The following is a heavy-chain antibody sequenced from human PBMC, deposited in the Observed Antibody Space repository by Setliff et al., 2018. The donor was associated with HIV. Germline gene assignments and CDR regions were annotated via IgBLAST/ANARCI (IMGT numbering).Heavy chain of an antibody. CDR3: ARGGSGNSYNGAFDY. CDR1: SDSISSGSYY. CDR2: IHTSGST. J-gene: IGHJ4*02. Sequence: SETLSLTCSVSSDSISSGSYYWSWIRLPAGKGLEWIGQIHTSGSTNCNPSLKSRVTMSVDTSKNQFSLKLSSVTAADTAVYYCARGGSGNSYNGAFDYWGQGTLVTVSS. V-gene: IGHV4-61*09. D-gene: IGHD3-10*01.